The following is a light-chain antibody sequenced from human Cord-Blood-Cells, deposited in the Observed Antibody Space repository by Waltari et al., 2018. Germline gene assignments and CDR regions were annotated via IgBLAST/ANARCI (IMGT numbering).Light chain of an antibody. CDR1: SSDVRSYNL. Sequence: QSALTQPASVSGSPGQSITISCTGTSSDVRSYNLVSWYQHHPGKAPKLMIYEGSKRPAGVSNRFSGSKSGNAASLTISGLQAEDEADDYCCSHAGSSTWVFGGGTKLTVL. CDR2: EGS. J-gene: IGLJ3*02. V-gene: IGLV2-23*01. CDR3: CSHAGSSTWV.